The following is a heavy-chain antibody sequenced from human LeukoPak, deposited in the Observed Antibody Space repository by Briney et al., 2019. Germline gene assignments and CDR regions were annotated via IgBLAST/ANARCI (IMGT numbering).Heavy chain of an antibody. Sequence: GASVKVSCKASGGTFSSYAISWVRQAPGQGLEWIGGIIPIFGTANYAQKFQGRVTITADESTSTAYMELSSLRSEDTAVYYCASQYSGSYLATFDIWGQGTMVTVSS. CDR3: ASQYSGSYLATFDI. CDR2: IIPIFGTA. CDR1: GGTFSSYA. D-gene: IGHD1-26*01. V-gene: IGHV1-69*13. J-gene: IGHJ3*02.